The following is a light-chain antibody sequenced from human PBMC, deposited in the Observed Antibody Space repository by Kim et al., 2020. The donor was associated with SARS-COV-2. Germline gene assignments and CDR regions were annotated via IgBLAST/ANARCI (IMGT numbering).Light chain of an antibody. Sequence: SVALGQTARITCGGNSIGSINVHWYQQKPGQATVLVIYRDSNRPSGIPERFSGSNTGNTATLTISRAQAGDEADYYCQVWDSSTVVFGGGTQLTVL. CDR2: RDS. J-gene: IGLJ2*01. CDR3: QVWDSSTVV. V-gene: IGLV3-9*01. CDR1: SIGSIN.